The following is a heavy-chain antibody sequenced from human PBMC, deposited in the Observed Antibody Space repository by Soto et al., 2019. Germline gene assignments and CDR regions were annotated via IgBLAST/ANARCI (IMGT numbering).Heavy chain of an antibody. D-gene: IGHD5-12*01. V-gene: IGHV3-21*01. J-gene: IGHJ4*02. CDR3: ARDPTIHSGQHQANDY. Sequence: PGGSLRLSCAASGFTFSSYSMNWVRQAPGKGLEWVSSISSSSSYIYYADSVKGRFTISRDNAKNSLYLQMNSLRAEDTAVYYCARDPTIHSGQHQANDYWGQGTLVTSPQ. CDR2: ISSSSSYI. CDR1: GFTFSSYS.